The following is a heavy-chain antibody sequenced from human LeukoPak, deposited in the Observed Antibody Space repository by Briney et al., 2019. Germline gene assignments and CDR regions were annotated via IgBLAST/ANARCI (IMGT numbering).Heavy chain of an antibody. CDR2: INHSGST. D-gene: IGHD1-1*01. CDR1: GGSFSGYY. CDR3: ARDWKSGGRKDAFDI. J-gene: IGHJ3*02. V-gene: IGHV4-34*01. Sequence: PSETLSLTCAVYGGSFSGYYWSWIRQPPGKGLEWIGEINHSGSTNYNPSLKSRVTISVDTSKNQFSLKLSSVTAADTAVYYCARDWKSGGRKDAFDIWGQGTMVTVSS.